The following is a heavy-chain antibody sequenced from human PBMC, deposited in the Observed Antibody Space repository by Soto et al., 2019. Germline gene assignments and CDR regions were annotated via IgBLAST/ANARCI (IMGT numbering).Heavy chain of an antibody. CDR3: AREWLQFRKNYYYGMDV. Sequence: PSETLSLTCAVYGGSFSGYYWSWIRQPPGKGLEWIGEINHSGSTNYNPSLKSRVTMSVDTSKNQFSLKLSSVTAADTAVYYCAREWLQFRKNYYYGMDVWGQGTTVTVSS. V-gene: IGHV4-34*01. CDR1: GGSFSGYY. J-gene: IGHJ6*02. D-gene: IGHD5-18*01. CDR2: INHSGST.